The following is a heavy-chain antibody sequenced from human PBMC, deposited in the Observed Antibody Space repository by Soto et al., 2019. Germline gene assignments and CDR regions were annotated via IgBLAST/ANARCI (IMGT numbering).Heavy chain of an antibody. CDR2: INHSGST. D-gene: IGHD6-6*01. CDR1: GGSFSGYY. CDR3: ARRGIAARLLSDGHHYNYYGMDV. Sequence: PSETLSLTYAVYGGSFSGYYWSWFRQPPGKGLEWIGEINHSGSTNYNPSLKSRVTISVDTSKNQFSLKLSSVTAADTAVYYCARRGIAARLLSDGHHYNYYGMDVWGQGTTVTVSS. J-gene: IGHJ6*02. V-gene: IGHV4-34*01.